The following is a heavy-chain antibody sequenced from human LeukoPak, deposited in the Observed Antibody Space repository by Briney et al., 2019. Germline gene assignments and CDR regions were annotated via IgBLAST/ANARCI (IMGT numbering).Heavy chain of an antibody. CDR3: AKDLWSTSCYSFDY. D-gene: IGHD2-2*01. V-gene: IGHV3-23*01. Sequence: GGSLRLSCAASGFTFSSYAMSWVRQAPGKELEWVSAISGSGGSTYYADSVKGRFTISRDNSKNTLYLQMNSLRAEDTAVYYCAKDLWSTSCYSFDYWGQGTLVTVSS. J-gene: IGHJ4*02. CDR1: GFTFSSYA. CDR2: ISGSGGST.